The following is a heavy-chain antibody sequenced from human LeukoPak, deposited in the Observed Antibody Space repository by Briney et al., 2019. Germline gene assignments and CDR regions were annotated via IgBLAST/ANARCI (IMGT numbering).Heavy chain of an antibody. Sequence: GGSLRLSCVASGFTFSNYAMSWVRQAPGKGLEWVSAISGSGGSTYYADSVKGRFTISRDNSKNTLYLQMNSLRAEDTAVYYCAKAGYCSSTSCYLNWFDPWGQGTLVTVSS. J-gene: IGHJ5*02. CDR3: AKAGYCSSTSCYLNWFDP. CDR1: GFTFSNYA. D-gene: IGHD2-2*01. CDR2: ISGSGGST. V-gene: IGHV3-23*01.